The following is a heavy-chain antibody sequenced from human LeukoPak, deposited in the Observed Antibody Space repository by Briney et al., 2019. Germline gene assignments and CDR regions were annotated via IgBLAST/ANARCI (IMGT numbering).Heavy chain of an antibody. CDR1: GINIRSNW. V-gene: IGHV3-74*01. CDR2: VNSEGSRT. CDR3: ERDHDYGGNSPFDY. D-gene: IGHD4-23*01. J-gene: IGHJ4*02. Sequence: PGGSLRLSRAAPGINIRSNWMHSVRQAPGTGLVWVARVNSEGSRTTYADSVKGRSTISRDNAKNILYLQMHGLRAEDTAVYYCERDHDYGGNSPFDYWGQGSLVTVSS.